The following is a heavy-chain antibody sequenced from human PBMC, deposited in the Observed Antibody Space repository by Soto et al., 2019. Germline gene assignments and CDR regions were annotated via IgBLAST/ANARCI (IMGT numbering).Heavy chain of an antibody. CDR2: ISGRGGST. CDR3: AKDGWGGGYCSGGSCFVDY. V-gene: IGHV3-23*01. CDR1: GFTFSSYA. D-gene: IGHD2-15*01. Sequence: GGSLRLSCAASGFTFSSYAMSWVRQAPGKGLEWVSAISGRGGSTYYADSVKGRFTISRDNSKNTLYLQMNSLRAEDTAVYYCAKDGWGGGYCSGGSCFVDYWGQGTLVTVSS. J-gene: IGHJ4*02.